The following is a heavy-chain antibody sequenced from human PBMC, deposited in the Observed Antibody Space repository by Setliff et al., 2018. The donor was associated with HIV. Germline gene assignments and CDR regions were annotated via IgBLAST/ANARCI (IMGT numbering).Heavy chain of an antibody. D-gene: IGHD3-22*01. CDR2: ILSTGERT. CDR1: GFTFSSYV. V-gene: IGHV3-23*01. J-gene: IGHJ4*02. CDR3: AKELAASGLGYFDS. Sequence: GGSLRLSCAATGFTFSSYVLHWVRQAPGKGLEWVSAILSTGERTFYADSVKGRFTISRDNSKNTVYLQMNSLRAEDTAEYYCAKELAASGLGYFDSWGRGILVTVSS.